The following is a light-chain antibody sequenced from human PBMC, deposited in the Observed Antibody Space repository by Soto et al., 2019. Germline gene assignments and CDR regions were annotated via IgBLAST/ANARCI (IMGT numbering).Light chain of an antibody. CDR3: LQDYSYPWT. CDR1: QGIRND. J-gene: IGKJ1*01. CDR2: AAS. V-gene: IGKV1-6*01. Sequence: IRLTQSRSSLSASVGDRVTVTGRASQGIRNDLGWYQQKPGKAPKLLIYAASSLQSGVPSRFSGSASGTDFTLTISSLQPEDFATYYCLQDYSYPWTFGQGTTVDIK.